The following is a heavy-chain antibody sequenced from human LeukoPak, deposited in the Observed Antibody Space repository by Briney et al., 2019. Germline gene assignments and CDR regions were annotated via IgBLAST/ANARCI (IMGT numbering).Heavy chain of an antibody. Sequence: ASVKVSCKASEGTFSSYAISWVRQAPGQGLEWMGGIIPIFGTANYAQKFQGRVTITADESTSTAYMELSSLRSEDTAVYYCARVAAVITFVSWFDPWGQGTLVTVSS. CDR3: ARVAAVITFVSWFDP. V-gene: IGHV1-69*01. J-gene: IGHJ5*02. D-gene: IGHD2-15*01. CDR1: EGTFSSYA. CDR2: IIPIFGTA.